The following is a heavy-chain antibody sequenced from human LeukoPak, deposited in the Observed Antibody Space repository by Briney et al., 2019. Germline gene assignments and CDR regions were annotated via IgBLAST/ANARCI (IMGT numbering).Heavy chain of an antibody. D-gene: IGHD5-24*01. CDR1: GGSFSGYY. CDR2: INHSGST. V-gene: IGHV4-34*01. Sequence: SETLSLTCAVYGGSFSGYYWSWIRQPPGKGLEWIGEINHSGSTNYNPSLKSRVTISVDTSKNQFSLKLSSVTAADTAVYYCARVDIWRATINCYYYYMDVWGKGTTVTISS. CDR3: ARVDIWRATINCYYYYMDV. J-gene: IGHJ6*03.